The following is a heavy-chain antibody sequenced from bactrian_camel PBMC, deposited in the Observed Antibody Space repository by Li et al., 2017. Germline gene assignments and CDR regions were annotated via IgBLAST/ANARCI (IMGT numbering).Heavy chain of an antibody. Sequence: HVQLVESGGGSVRAGGSLSLSCVASGIDFTTACLAWFRQRPGKEREGVATIDSAGTTTYADSVKGRFTISSDNAKNTLYLQMDSLKPEDTAMYYSAASGFCHYRDYRVPANRGQGTQVTVS. D-gene: IGHD4*01. CDR3: AASGFCHYRDYRVPAN. J-gene: IGHJ4*01. CDR1: GIDFTTAC. CDR2: IDSAGTT. V-gene: IGHV3S53*01.